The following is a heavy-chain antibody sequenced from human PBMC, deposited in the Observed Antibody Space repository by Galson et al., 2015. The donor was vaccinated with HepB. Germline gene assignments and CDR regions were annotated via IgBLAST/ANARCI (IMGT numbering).Heavy chain of an antibody. CDR1: GFTFSSYG. Sequence: SLRLSCAASGFTFSSYGMHWVRQAPGKGLEWVAVISYDGSNKYYADSVKGRFTISRDNSKNTLYLQMNSLRAEDTAVYYCAKDWVGYCSSYLDYWGQGTLVTVSS. CDR3: AKDWVGYCSSYLDY. CDR2: ISYDGSNK. V-gene: IGHV3-30*18. D-gene: IGHD2-2*01. J-gene: IGHJ4*02.